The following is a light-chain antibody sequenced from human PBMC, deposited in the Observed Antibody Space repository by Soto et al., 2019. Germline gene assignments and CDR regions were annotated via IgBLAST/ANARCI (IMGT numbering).Light chain of an antibody. Sequence: QPVLTQPPSVSGAPGQRVTISCTGSSSNIGAGYDVHWYQQLPGTAPKLLIYGNSNRPSGAPDRFSGSKSGTSASLAITGLQAEDEADYYCQSYDSSLSVVFGGGTKLTVL. CDR1: SSNIGAGYD. V-gene: IGLV1-40*01. CDR3: QSYDSSLSVV. CDR2: GNS. J-gene: IGLJ2*01.